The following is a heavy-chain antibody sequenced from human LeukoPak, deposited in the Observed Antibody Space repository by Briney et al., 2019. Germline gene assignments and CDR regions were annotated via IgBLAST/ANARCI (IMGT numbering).Heavy chain of an antibody. J-gene: IGHJ6*03. CDR1: GFTFDDYG. D-gene: IGHD6-19*01. Sequence: GGSLRLSCAASGFTFDDYGMSWVRQAPGKGLEWVSGINWNGGSTGYADSVKGRFTISRDNAKNSLYLQMNSLRAEDTAVYYCARIFPGREWYSSGWFLGDYYYYYMDVWGKGTTVTVSS. CDR3: ARIFPGREWYSSGWFLGDYYYYYMDV. CDR2: INWNGGST. V-gene: IGHV3-20*04.